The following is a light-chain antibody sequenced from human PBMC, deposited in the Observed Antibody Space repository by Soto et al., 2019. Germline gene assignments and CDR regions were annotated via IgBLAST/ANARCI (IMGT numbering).Light chain of an antibody. V-gene: IGLV2-8*01. J-gene: IGLJ1*01. CDR3: SSYAGNSRYV. Sequence: QSALTQPPSASGSPGQSVTISCTGTSSDVGRYNYISWYQQRPGKAPKLIIYEVSKRPSGVPDRLSGFKYGNTASLTVSGLQAEDEADYYCSSYAGNSRYVFGGGTKVTVL. CDR1: SSDVGRYNY. CDR2: EVS.